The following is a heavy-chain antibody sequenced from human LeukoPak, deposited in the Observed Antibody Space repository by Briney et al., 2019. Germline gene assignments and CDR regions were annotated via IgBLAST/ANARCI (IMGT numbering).Heavy chain of an antibody. Sequence: GRSLRLFCAASAFTFEYFAMHWVRHVPGKGREWVSGIDWNSDNIDYADSVKGRFTISRDNAKNSLFLQMNNLRAEDTALYYCAKDTDPWTHRGFDYWGQGTLVTVSS. CDR3: AKDTDPWTHRGFDY. D-gene: IGHD3/OR15-3a*01. V-gene: IGHV3-9*01. CDR2: IDWNSDNI. J-gene: IGHJ4*02. CDR1: AFTFEYFA.